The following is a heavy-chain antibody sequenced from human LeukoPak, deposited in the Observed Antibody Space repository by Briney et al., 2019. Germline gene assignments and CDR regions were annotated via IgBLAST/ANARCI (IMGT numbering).Heavy chain of an antibody. V-gene: IGHV3-74*01. CDR2: IASDGSST. Sequence: GGSLRLSCAASGFTFSSYWMNWVRQAPGKGLVWVSRIASDGSSTTYADSVRGRFTISRDNAKNSLYLQMNSLRAEDTAIYYCTRVGYIDEGIDYWGQGTLVTVSS. CDR1: GFTFSSYW. D-gene: IGHD5-24*01. J-gene: IGHJ4*02. CDR3: TRVGYIDEGIDY.